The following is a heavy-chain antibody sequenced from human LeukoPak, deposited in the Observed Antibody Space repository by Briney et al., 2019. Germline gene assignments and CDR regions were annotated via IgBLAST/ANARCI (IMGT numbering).Heavy chain of an antibody. J-gene: IGHJ4*02. V-gene: IGHV1-2*02. CDR1: GYTFTGYY. D-gene: IGHD3-22*01. Sequence: ASVKVSCKASGYTFTGYYMHWVRQAPGQGLEWMGWINPNSGSTNYAQKFQGGVTMTRDTSISTAYMELSRLRSDDTAVYYCARDRTCYYDSSGYLFDYWGQGTLVTVSS. CDR3: ARDRTCYYDSSGYLFDY. CDR2: INPNSGST.